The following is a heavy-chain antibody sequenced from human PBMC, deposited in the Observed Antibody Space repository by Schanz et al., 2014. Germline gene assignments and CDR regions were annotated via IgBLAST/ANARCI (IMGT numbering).Heavy chain of an antibody. CDR2: ISASGGST. J-gene: IGHJ4*02. Sequence: EVQVVESGGGFVQPGGSLRLSCAASGFTFSSYVMNWVRQAPGRGLEWVSFISASGGSTYFADSVKGRFTISRDNSDNTLFLQMNSLRAEDTAVYYCAKVREWWPYYFDYWGQGTLVTVSS. V-gene: IGHV3-23*04. D-gene: IGHD2-15*01. CDR1: GFTFSSYV. CDR3: AKVREWWPYYFDY.